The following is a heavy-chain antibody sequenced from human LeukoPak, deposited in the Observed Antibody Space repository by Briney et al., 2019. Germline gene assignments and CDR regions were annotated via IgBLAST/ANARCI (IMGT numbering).Heavy chain of an antibody. J-gene: IGHJ4*02. V-gene: IGHV4-59*01. CDR2: IYHSGST. CDR3: ARGGGYASPIGY. D-gene: IGHD5-12*01. CDR1: GGSISTYY. Sequence: SETLSLTCTLSGGSISTYYWSWIRQPPGKGLEWIGYIYHSGSTNYNPSLKSRVTMSVDTSKNQFSLKLSSVTAADTAVYYCARGGGYASPIGYWGQGALVTVSS.